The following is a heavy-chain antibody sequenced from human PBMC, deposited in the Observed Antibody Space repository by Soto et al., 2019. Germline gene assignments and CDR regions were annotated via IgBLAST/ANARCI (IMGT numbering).Heavy chain of an antibody. V-gene: IGHV4-34*01. D-gene: IGHD3-16*02. CDR2: INHSGST. CDR1: GGSFSGYY. CDR3: ARGGDYVWGSYRHPLY. Sequence: QVQLQQWGAGLLKPSETLSLTCAVYGGSFSGYYWSWIRQPPGKGLEWIGEINHSGSTNYNPSLKSRVTISVDTSKNQFCLKLSSVTAADTDVYYWARGGDYVWGSYRHPLYWGQGTLVTVSS. J-gene: IGHJ4*02.